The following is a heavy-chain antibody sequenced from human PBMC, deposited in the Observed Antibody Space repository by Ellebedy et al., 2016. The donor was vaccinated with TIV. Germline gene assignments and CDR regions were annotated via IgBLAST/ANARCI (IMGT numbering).Heavy chain of an antibody. J-gene: IGHJ6*02. Sequence: GESLKISCAASGFTFSSYDMHWVRQGTGKGLEWVSGINTAGDPYYPGSVKGRFTISRENAKNSLYLQINSLRAGDTAVYYCARSGYSSRGVGYGMDVWGQGTTVTVSS. V-gene: IGHV3-13*05. CDR1: GFTFSSYD. D-gene: IGHD6-13*01. CDR2: INTAGDP. CDR3: ARSGYSSRGVGYGMDV.